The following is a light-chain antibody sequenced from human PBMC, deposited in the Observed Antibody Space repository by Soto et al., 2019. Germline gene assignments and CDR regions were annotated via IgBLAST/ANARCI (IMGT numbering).Light chain of an antibody. J-gene: IGLJ1*01. CDR2: EVS. V-gene: IGLV2-14*01. Sequence: QSVLTQPASVSGSPGQSITISCAGTSSDVADYKYVSWYQQHPGKAPKLMIYEVSNRPSGVSNRFSGSKSGNTASLTISGLQPEDEADYYCCSYAGSYTLYVFGTGTKVTVL. CDR1: SSDVADYKY. CDR3: CSYAGSYTLYV.